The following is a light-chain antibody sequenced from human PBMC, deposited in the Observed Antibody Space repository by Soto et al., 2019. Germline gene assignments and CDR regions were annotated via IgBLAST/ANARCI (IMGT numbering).Light chain of an antibody. CDR2: EVS. V-gene: IGLV2-23*02. CDR1: SSDVGSYNL. Sequence: QSALTQPASVSGSPGQSITVPCTGTSSDVGSYNLVSWYQQHPGEVPKLIIYEVSKRPSGVSNRFSGSKSGNTASLTISGLQTEDEADYYCCSYVGGQVGVFGGGTKVTVL. CDR3: CSYVGGQVGV. J-gene: IGLJ2*01.